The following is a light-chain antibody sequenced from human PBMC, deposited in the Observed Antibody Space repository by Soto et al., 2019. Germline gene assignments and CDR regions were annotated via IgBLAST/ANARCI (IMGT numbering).Light chain of an antibody. CDR3: QQRGNWPRT. CDR2: DAS. J-gene: IGKJ1*01. CDR1: HNVNSY. Sequence: EIVLTQSPATLSLSPGERATLSCRASHNVNSYLAWYQQKPGQAPRLLIYDASNRATGIPARFGGSGSGTDFTLTINSLEPEDIAIYYCQQRGNWPRTFGQGTKVEIK. V-gene: IGKV3-11*01.